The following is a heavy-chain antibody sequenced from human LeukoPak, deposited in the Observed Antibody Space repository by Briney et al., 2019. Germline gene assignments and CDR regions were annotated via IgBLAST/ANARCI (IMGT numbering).Heavy chain of an antibody. CDR2: INPSGGST. V-gene: IGHV1-46*01. J-gene: IGHJ3*02. CDR1: GGTFSSYA. CDR3: AREGIVVVKDDAFDI. Sequence: ASETVSCKASGGTFSSYAISWVRQAPGQGLEWMGIINPSGGSTGYAQKFQGRVTMTRDTSTSTVYMELSSLRSEDTAVYYCAREGIVVVKDDAFDIWGQGTMVTVSS. D-gene: IGHD3-22*01.